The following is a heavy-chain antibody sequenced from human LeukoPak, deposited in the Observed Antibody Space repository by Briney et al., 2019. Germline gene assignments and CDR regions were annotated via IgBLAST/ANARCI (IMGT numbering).Heavy chain of an antibody. D-gene: IGHD6-19*01. Sequence: SETLSLTCTVSGGSISTSNYYWGWIRQPPGKGLEWIGSIYYSGSTYYNPSLKSRVTISVDTSKSQFSLKLSSVTAADTAVYYCARPVGGIAVAGYYYYYYMDVWGKGTTVTVSS. CDR2: IYYSGST. V-gene: IGHV4-39*07. CDR3: ARPVGGIAVAGYYYYYYMDV. J-gene: IGHJ6*03. CDR1: GGSISTSNYY.